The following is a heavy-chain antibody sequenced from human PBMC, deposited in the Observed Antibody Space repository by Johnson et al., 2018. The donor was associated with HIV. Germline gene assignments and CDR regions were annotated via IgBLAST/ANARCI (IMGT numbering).Heavy chain of an antibody. J-gene: IGHJ3*02. CDR3: AKDLQQPQRGEHALAQDAFDI. Sequence: VQLVESGGGLVQPGRSLRLSCAASGFTFDDYAMHWVRQAPGKGLEWVSGISWNSGSTYYADSVKGRFTISRDNSKNTLYLQMNSLRAEDTAVYYCAKDLQQPQRGEHALAQDAFDIWGQGTMVTVSS. V-gene: IGHV3-9*01. CDR1: GFTFDDYA. CDR2: ISWNSGST. D-gene: IGHD6-13*01.